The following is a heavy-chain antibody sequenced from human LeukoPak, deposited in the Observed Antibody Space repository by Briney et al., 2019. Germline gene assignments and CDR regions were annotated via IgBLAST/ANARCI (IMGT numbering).Heavy chain of an antibody. CDR1: GFTFSSYS. CDR2: ISSSSSYI. V-gene: IGHV3-21*01. D-gene: IGHD6-25*01. J-gene: IGHJ4*02. Sequence: GGSLRLSCAASGFTFSSYSMNWVRQAPGKGLEWVSSISSSSSYIYYADSVKGRFTIPRDNAKNSLYLQMNSLRAEDTAVYYCARDSGDIAADIDYWGQGTLVTVSS. CDR3: ARDSGDIAADIDY.